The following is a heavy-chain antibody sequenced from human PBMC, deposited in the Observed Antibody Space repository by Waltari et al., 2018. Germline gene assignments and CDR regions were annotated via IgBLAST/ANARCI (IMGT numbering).Heavy chain of an antibody. V-gene: IGHV4-39*07. CDR1: GGSISSSSYY. CDR2: IYYSGST. J-gene: IGHJ4*02. D-gene: IGHD3-10*01. Sequence: QLQLQESGPGLVKPSETLSLTCTVSGGSISSSSYYWGWIRQPPGKGLEWIGSIYYSGSTYSNPALKSRVTISVDTSKNQFSLKLSSVTAADTAVYYCARQAMVRGSGSYLGGNFDYWGQGTLVTVSS. CDR3: ARQAMVRGSGSYLGGNFDY.